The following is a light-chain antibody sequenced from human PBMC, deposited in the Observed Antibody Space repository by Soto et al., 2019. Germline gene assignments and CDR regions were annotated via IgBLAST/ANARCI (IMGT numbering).Light chain of an antibody. CDR3: EQSYATPYT. J-gene: IGKJ2*01. CDR1: QNIGKS. CDR2: AAS. V-gene: IGKV1-39*01. Sequence: DIQMTQSPSSQSAVVGDRVTITCRARQNIGKSLNWYQQKPGKAPHLLIYAASSLQSGVPPRFSGSGSGTDFTLTISSLQPEDFATYYCEQSYATPYTFGQGTKLEIK.